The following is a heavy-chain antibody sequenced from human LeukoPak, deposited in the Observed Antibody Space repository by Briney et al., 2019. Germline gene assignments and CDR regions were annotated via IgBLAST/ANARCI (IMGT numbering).Heavy chain of an antibody. CDR1: GFTFRYHT. D-gene: IGHD3-22*01. J-gene: IGHJ3*02. CDR2: IGFVGGDI. Sequence: GGSLRLSCAASGFTFRYHTMDWVRQAPGKGLEWVSTIGFVGGDIHYADSVKGRFIISRDNSQNTLYLQMNSLRAEDTAVYYCAKDLKYYYDSSGLDIWGQGTMVTVSS. CDR3: AKDLKYYYDSSGLDI. V-gene: IGHV3-23*01.